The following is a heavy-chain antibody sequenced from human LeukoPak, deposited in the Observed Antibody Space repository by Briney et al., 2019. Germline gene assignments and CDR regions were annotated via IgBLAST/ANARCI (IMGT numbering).Heavy chain of an antibody. CDR3: AKASGVYDIHYYMDV. D-gene: IGHD3-9*01. J-gene: IGHJ6*03. Sequence: PGGSLRLSCAASGFTFRNYGMHWVRQAPGKGLEWVTFIRYDGSEKYYADSVKGRFTISRDNSKNTLYLQMNSLRAEDTAVYYCAKASGVYDIHYYMDVWGKGTTVTVSS. V-gene: IGHV3-30*02. CDR2: IRYDGSEK. CDR1: GFTFRNYG.